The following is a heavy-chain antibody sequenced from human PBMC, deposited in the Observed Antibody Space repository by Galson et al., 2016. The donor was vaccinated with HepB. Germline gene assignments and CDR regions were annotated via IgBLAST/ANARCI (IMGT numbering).Heavy chain of an antibody. D-gene: IGHD6-13*01. CDR2: ISRSSRHI. Sequence: SLRLSCAASGFTFSSYNMNWVRQAPGKGLEWVSSISRSSRHIYYADSVKGRFTISGDNAKNSLYLQMNSLRVEDTAVYFCARDREGTSWFSGDYDHYGMDVWGQGTTVTVSS. CDR3: ARDREGTSWFSGDYDHYGMDV. J-gene: IGHJ6*02. CDR1: GFTFSSYN. V-gene: IGHV3-21*01.